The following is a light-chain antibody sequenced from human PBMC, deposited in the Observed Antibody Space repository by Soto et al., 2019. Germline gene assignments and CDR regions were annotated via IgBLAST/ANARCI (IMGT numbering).Light chain of an antibody. Sequence: EIVLTQSPATLSLSPGERATLSYRASQSVSQYLVWYQQKPGQAPRLLIDDASNRATGIPARFSGSGSRTDFTLTISSLEPEDFAVYYCQQRASWPYTFGQWTKLDIK. CDR3: QQRASWPYT. J-gene: IGKJ2*01. V-gene: IGKV3-11*01. CDR1: QSVSQY. CDR2: DAS.